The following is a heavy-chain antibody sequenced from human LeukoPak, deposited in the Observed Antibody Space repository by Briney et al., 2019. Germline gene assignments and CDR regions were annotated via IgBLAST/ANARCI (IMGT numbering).Heavy chain of an antibody. D-gene: IGHD1-26*01. J-gene: IGHJ4*02. V-gene: IGHV3-30*18. CDR1: GFTFSSYG. CDR2: ISYDGTNK. CDR3: AKEGEHLALDY. Sequence: PGGSPRLSCAASGFTFSSYGMHWVRQAPGKGLEWVAVISYDGTNKFYADSVKGRFTISRDNSKNTLYLQMNSLRGEDTAVYYCAKEGEHLALDYWGQGTLVTVSS.